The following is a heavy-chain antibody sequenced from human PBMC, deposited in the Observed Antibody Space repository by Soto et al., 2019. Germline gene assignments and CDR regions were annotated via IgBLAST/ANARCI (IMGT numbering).Heavy chain of an antibody. Sequence: LSLTCTVSGGSINKYYWSWIRQPPGKGLEWIGYIYNSGSTNYNPSLKSRVTISIDTSKNQFSLKLSSVTAADTAMYYCARHGSITIFGVATPTNSPGANWFDPWGQGTLVTVSS. CDR1: GGSINKYY. V-gene: IGHV4-59*08. CDR3: ARHGSITIFGVATPTNSPGANWFDP. CDR2: IYNSGST. J-gene: IGHJ5*02. D-gene: IGHD3-3*01.